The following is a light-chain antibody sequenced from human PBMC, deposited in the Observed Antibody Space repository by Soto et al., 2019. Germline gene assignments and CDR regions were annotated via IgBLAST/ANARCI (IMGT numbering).Light chain of an antibody. CDR3: QTWDTGIRV. J-gene: IGLJ3*02. V-gene: IGLV4-69*01. CDR2: LNSDGSH. Sequence: QSVLTQSPSASASLGASVKLTCTLSSGHSNYAITWHQQQPEKGPRYLMKLNSDGSHSKGDGIPDRFSGSSSGAERSLTISSLQSEDEADYYCQTWDTGIRVFGGGTQLTVL. CDR1: SGHSNYA.